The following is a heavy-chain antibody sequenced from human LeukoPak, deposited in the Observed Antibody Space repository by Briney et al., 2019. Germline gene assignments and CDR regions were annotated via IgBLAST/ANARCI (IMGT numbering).Heavy chain of an antibody. CDR3: ARVFGIVATIGAFDS. CDR1: GGSISSSSYY. Sequence: SETLSLTCTVSGGSISSSSYYWGWIRQPPGKGLEWIGSIYYSGSTYYNPSLKSRVTISVDTSKNQFSLKLSSVTAADTAVYYCARVFGIVATIGAFDSWGQGTMVTVSA. J-gene: IGHJ3*02. V-gene: IGHV4-39*07. CDR2: IYYSGST. D-gene: IGHD5-12*01.